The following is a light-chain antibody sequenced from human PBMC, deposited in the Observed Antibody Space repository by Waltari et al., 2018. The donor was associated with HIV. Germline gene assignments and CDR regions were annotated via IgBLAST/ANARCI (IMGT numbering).Light chain of an antibody. CDR1: SSDVGSYNL. J-gene: IGLJ2*01. CDR3: CSYAGSDVV. CDR2: EVS. Sequence: QSALTQPASVSGSPGQSITISCTGTSSDVGSYNLVSWYQQHPGKAPKLMIYEVSKWPSGVSNRFSGSKSGNTASLTISGLQAEDEADYYCCSYAGSDVVFGGGTKLTVL. V-gene: IGLV2-23*02.